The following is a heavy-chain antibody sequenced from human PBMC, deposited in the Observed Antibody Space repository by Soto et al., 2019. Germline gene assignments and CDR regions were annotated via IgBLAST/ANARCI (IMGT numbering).Heavy chain of an antibody. D-gene: IGHD4-17*01. V-gene: IGHV4-34*01. CDR3: ARAPMDDYGNYYDGMDV. CDR1: GGSFRGYS. CDR2: INYRGIT. J-gene: IGHJ6*02. Sequence: QVQLQQWGAGLLKPSETLSLTCGVSGGSFRGYSWNWIRQSPEKGLAWFGEINYRGITSYNPSLRSRVTISLDTSTNRFSLTFTSVTAADTAIYYCARAPMDDYGNYYDGMDVWGQGTTITVS.